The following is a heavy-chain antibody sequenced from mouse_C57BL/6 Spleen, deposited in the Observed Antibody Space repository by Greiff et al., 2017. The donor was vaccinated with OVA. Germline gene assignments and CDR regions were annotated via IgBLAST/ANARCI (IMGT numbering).Heavy chain of an antibody. Sequence: EVQLVESEGGLVQPGSSMKLSCTASGFTFSDYYMAWVRQVPEQGLEWVANINYDGSSTYYLDSLKSRFIISRDNAKDILYLQMSSLKSEDTATYYSARVYDGYYLTYWGQGTLVTVSA. CDR1: GFTFSDYY. J-gene: IGHJ3*01. D-gene: IGHD2-3*01. CDR3: ARVYDGYYLTY. CDR2: INYDGSST. V-gene: IGHV5-16*01.